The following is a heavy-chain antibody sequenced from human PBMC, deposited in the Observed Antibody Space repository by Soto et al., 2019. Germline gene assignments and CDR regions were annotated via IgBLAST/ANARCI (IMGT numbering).Heavy chain of an antibody. Sequence: ASVKVSCKVSGYTLTELSIHWLRQAPGKGLEWMGGFDPEDGETIYAQKFQGRVTMTEDTSTDTAYMELSSLRSEDTAVYYCATDDYYDSSGPNFDYWGQGTLVTVSS. J-gene: IGHJ4*02. CDR3: ATDDYYDSSGPNFDY. V-gene: IGHV1-24*01. CDR1: GYTLTELS. D-gene: IGHD3-22*01. CDR2: FDPEDGET.